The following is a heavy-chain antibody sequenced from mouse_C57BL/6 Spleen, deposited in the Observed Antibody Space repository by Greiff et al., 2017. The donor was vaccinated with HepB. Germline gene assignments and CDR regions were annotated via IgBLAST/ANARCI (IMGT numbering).Heavy chain of an antibody. Sequence: VQLQQPGAELVMPGASVKLSCKASGYTFTSYWMHWVKQRPGQGLEWIGEIDPSDSYTNYNQKFKGKSTLTVDKSSSTAYMQLSSLTSEESAVDYCARGSNHAMDYWGQGTSVTVSS. J-gene: IGHJ4*01. CDR2: IDPSDSYT. V-gene: IGHV1-69*01. CDR1: GYTFTSYW. CDR3: ARGSNHAMDY. D-gene: IGHD1-1*01.